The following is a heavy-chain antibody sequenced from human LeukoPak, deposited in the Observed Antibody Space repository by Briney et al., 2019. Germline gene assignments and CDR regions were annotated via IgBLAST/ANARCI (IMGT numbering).Heavy chain of an antibody. J-gene: IGHJ4*02. CDR3: AREDIVARFDY. CDR2: ISAYNGNT. V-gene: IGHV1-18*01. CDR1: GGTFSSYA. Sequence: ASVNVSCKASGGTFSSYAISWVRQAPGQGLEWMGWISAYNGNTNYAQKLQGRVTMTTDTSTSTAYMELRSLRSDDTAVYYCAREDIVARFDYWGQGTLVTVSS. D-gene: IGHD5-12*01.